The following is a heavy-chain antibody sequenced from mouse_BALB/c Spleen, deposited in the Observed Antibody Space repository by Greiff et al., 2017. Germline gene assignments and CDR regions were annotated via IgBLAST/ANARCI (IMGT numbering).Heavy chain of an antibody. J-gene: IGHJ1*01. CDR1: GFTFSDAW. CDR2: IRSKANNHAT. Sequence: EVQRVESGGGLVQPGGSMKLSCAASGFTFSDAWMDWVRQSPEKGLEWVAEIRSKANNHATYYAESVKGRFTISRDDSKSSVYLQMNSLRAEDTGIYYCITTVVDGYFDVWGAGTTVTVSS. V-gene: IGHV6-6*01. D-gene: IGHD1-1*01. CDR3: ITTVVDGYFDV.